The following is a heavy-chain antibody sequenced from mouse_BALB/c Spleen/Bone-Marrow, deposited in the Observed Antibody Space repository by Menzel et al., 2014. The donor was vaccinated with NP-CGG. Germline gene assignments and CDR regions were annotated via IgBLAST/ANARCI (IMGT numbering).Heavy chain of an antibody. CDR2: IYPGDDDT. CDR3: ARGGISTDY. V-gene: IGHV1-80*01. CDR1: GYAFXIYW. J-gene: IGHJ2*01. Sequence: QVQLKQSGAEPVRPGSSVKISCKASGYAFXIYWMNWVKQRPGQGLEWIGQIYPGDDDTDYNGKFKGKATLTADRSSSTAYMQLNSLTSEDSAVYFCARGGISTDYWGQGTTLTVSS.